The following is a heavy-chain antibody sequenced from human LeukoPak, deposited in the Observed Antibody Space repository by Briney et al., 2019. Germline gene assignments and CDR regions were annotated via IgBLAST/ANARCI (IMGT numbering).Heavy chain of an antibody. CDR3: ARQIVRRPFDI. Sequence: SQTLSLTCTVSGGSISSGSYYWSWIRQPAGKGLEWIGRIYTSGSTNYNPSLKSRVTISVDTSKNQFSPKLSSVTAADTAVYYCARQIVRRPFDIWGQGTMVTVSS. CDR2: IYTSGST. CDR1: GGSISSGSYY. D-gene: IGHD2-8*01. V-gene: IGHV4-61*02. J-gene: IGHJ3*02.